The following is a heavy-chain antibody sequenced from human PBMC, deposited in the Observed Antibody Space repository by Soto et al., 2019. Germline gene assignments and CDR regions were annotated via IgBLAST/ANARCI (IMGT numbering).Heavy chain of an antibody. D-gene: IGHD3-22*01. V-gene: IGHV4-59*01. CDR3: ALRSMAVVPEY. CDR2: LYYGRSA. Sequence: QVQLQESGPGLVKPSETLSLTCAVSGDSISSYYCMWIRQPPGKGLESIGYLYYGRSANYNPSLKSRVPLSVDTSTNQRSLTLSSMTAADTAVYYCALRSMAVVPEYWGQGTLVTVSS. CDR1: GDSISSYY. J-gene: IGHJ4*02.